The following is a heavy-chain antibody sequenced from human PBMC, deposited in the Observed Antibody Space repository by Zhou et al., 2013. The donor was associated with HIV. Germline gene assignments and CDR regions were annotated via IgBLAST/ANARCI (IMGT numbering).Heavy chain of an antibody. V-gene: IGHV1-8*03. D-gene: IGHD2-21*01. CDR1: GYAFPSYS. CDR2: MNPRSGNT. CDR3: ARHRRYGDNSYAFDI. J-gene: IGHJ3*02. Sequence: QVQLLQSGAEVKKPGASVKVSCKASGYAFPSYSITWVRQAPGQGLEWMGWMNPRSGNTGYAQKFQGRVTITRNTSINTAYMELSSLRSEDTGVYYCARHRRYGDNSYAFDIWGQGTMVTVSS.